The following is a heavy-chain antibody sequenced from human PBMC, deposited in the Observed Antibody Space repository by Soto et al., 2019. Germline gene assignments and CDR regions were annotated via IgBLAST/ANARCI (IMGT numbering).Heavy chain of an antibody. J-gene: IGHJ4*02. CDR1: GFSFSDYS. D-gene: IGHD2-15*01. CDR3: AKRATTVPTPGNYFDC. CDR2: LTPRGTT. Sequence: EVQLLESGGGLVQPGGSLRLSCAASGFSFSDYSMTWVRQAPGRGLEWVSTLTPRGTTFYADSVKGRFTISQDNYRNTLSLQMYNLRAEDTARYYCAKRATTVPTPGNYFDCWGQGTLVTVSS. V-gene: IGHV3-23*01.